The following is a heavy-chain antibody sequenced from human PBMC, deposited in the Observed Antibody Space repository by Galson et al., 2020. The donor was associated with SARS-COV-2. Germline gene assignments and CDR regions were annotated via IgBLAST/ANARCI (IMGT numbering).Heavy chain of an antibody. V-gene: IGHV3-30-3*01. CDR3: ATGGVVGATPGVFDY. CDR2: ISYDGSNK. D-gene: IGHD1-26*01. CDR1: GFTFSSYA. Sequence: GESLKISCAASGFTFSSYAMHWVRQAPGKGLEWVAVISYDGSNKYYADSVKGRFTISRDNSKNTLYLQMNSLRAEDTAVYYCATGGVVGATPGVFDYWGQGTLVTVSS. J-gene: IGHJ4*02.